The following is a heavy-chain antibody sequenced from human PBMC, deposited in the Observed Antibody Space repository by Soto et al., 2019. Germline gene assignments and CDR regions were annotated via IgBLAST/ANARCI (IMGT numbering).Heavy chain of an antibody. D-gene: IGHD3-16*02. CDR2: ISGTGIDI. CDR3: ARERVVNYTDYYFDY. V-gene: IGHV3-21*01. Sequence: GGSLRLSCAASGFDFYYYNMNWVRQAPGRGLEWVSSISGTGIDIHFADSVKGRFVISRDNAKTSLYLQMNSLRPEDTAVYYCARERVVNYTDYYFDYWGHGTLVTVSS. J-gene: IGHJ4*01. CDR1: GFDFYYYN.